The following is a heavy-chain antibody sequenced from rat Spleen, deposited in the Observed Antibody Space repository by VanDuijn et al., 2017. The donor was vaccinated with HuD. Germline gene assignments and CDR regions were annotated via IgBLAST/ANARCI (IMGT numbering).Heavy chain of an antibody. Sequence: QVQLKESGPGLVQPSRTLSLSCTVSGFSLTSYGVSWVRQPPGKGLEWMGGIWGDGSTDYNSALKSRLRISRDTSKSQVFLKMNSLQTDDTVIYFCARSYGGYTSNWFPYWGQGTLVTVSS. J-gene: IGHJ3*01. CDR2: IWGDGST. V-gene: IGHV2-15*01. CDR3: ARSYGGYTSNWFPY. CDR1: GFSLTSYG. D-gene: IGHD1-11*01.